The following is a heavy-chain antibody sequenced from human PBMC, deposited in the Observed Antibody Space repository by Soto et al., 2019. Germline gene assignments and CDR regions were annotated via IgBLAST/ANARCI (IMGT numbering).Heavy chain of an antibody. D-gene: IGHD4-4*01. CDR2: IFPGDSDP. CDR1: GYLFTTHW. J-gene: IGHJ6*02. Sequence: YLNLSCTGSGYLFTTHWIALVRQMPGKGLEWMGIIFPGDSDPRYSPSFQGQVTISADTSISTAYLQWSSLKASDTAIYYCARLSNYLYRYFDMDVWGQGTTVTVSS. V-gene: IGHV5-51*01. CDR3: ARLSNYLYRYFDMDV.